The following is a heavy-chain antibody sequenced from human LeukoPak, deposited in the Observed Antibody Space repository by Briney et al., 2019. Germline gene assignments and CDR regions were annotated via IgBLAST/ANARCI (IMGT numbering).Heavy chain of an antibody. D-gene: IGHD3-22*01. V-gene: IGHV4-39*07. J-gene: IGHJ4*02. CDR2: VYYTGNT. Sequence: NPSQTLSLTCTVSGGSISSGDYYWGWIRQPPGKGLEWIGSVYYTGNTYYNPSLKSRVTISVDTSKNQFSLKLSSVTAADTAVYYCASMYSSGSTRPSYYFDYWGQGTLVTVSS. CDR3: ASMYSSGSTRPSYYFDY. CDR1: GGSISSGDYY.